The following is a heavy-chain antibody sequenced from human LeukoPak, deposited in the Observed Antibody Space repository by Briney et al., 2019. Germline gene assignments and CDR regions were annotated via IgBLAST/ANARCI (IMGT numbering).Heavy chain of an antibody. CDR1: GYTFTGYY. Sequence: ASAKVSCKASGYTFTGYYMHWVRQAPGQGLEWMGWINPNSGGTNYAQKFQGRVTMTRDTSISTAYMELSRLRSDDTAVYYCARARYCGGDCYYHFDYWGQGTLVTVSS. D-gene: IGHD2-21*02. CDR2: INPNSGGT. CDR3: ARARYCGGDCYYHFDY. V-gene: IGHV1-2*02. J-gene: IGHJ4*02.